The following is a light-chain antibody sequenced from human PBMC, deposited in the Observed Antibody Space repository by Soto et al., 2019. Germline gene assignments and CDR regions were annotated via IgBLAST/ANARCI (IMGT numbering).Light chain of an antibody. V-gene: IGKV4-1*01. CDR1: QSVLYSPNNKNY. CDR3: QQYINAPQT. J-gene: IGKJ1*01. CDR2: WAS. Sequence: DIVMTQSPDSLAVSLGERATINCKSSQSVLYSPNNKNYLAWYQQKPGQPPKLLVYWASTRESGVPDRFSGSGSETDFPLTITSLQAEDVAVYYCQQYINAPQTFGQGNKVEIK.